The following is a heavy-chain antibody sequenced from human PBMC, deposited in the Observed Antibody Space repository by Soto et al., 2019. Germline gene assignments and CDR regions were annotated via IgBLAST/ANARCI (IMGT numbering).Heavy chain of an antibody. J-gene: IGHJ5*02. CDR3: ARGRYSSSSNWFDP. D-gene: IGHD6-6*01. Sequence: SETLSLTCTVSGGSISSYYWSWIRQHPGKGLEWIGYIYYSGSTHYNPSLKSRVTMSVDTSENQFSLKLSSLTAADTAVYYCARGRYSSSSNWFDPWGQGTLVTVSS. CDR1: GGSISSYY. V-gene: IGHV4-59*06. CDR2: IYYSGST.